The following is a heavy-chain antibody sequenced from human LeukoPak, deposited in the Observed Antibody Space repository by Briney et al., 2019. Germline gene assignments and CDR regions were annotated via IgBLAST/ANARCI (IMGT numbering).Heavy chain of an antibody. CDR2: IIPILGIA. CDR1: GGTFSSFA. J-gene: IGHJ4*02. Sequence: SVKVSCKASGGTFSSFAISWVRQAPGQGLEWMGRIIPILGIANYAQKFQGRVTITADKSTSTAYMELSSLRSEDTAVYYCARANDVPAARTSYWGQGTLVTVSS. CDR3: ARANDVPAARTSY. V-gene: IGHV1-69*04. D-gene: IGHD2-2*01.